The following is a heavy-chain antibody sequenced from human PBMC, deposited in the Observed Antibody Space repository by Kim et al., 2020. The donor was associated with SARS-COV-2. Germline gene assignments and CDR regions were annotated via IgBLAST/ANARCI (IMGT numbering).Heavy chain of an antibody. J-gene: IGHJ5*02. CDR1: GYTLTELS. CDR3: ATTRLEMATISYWFDP. Sequence: ASVKVSCKVSGYTLTELSMHWVRQAPGKGLEWMGGFDPEDGETIYAQKFQGRVTMTEDTSTDTAYMELSSLRSEDTAVYYCATTRLEMATISYWFDPWGQGTLVTVSS. CDR2: FDPEDGET. D-gene: IGHD5-12*01. V-gene: IGHV1-24*01.